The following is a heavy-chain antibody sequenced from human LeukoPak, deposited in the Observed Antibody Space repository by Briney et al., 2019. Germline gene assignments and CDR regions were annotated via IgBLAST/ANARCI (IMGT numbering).Heavy chain of an antibody. J-gene: IGHJ4*02. Sequence: PGRSLRLSCAASGFTLSTYSMNWVRQAPGKGLEWISYINSDTYSNTIHYADSVKGRFTISRDNGKNTLYLQMNSLRAEDTAVYYCARGSTYYDSSGQVPFDYWGQGTLVTVSS. CDR3: ARGSTYYDSSGQVPFDY. CDR2: INSDTYSNTI. CDR1: GFTLSTYS. V-gene: IGHV3-48*01. D-gene: IGHD3-22*01.